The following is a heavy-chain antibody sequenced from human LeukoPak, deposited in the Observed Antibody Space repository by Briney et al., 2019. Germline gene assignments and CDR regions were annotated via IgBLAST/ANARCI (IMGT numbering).Heavy chain of an antibody. Sequence: PSETLSLTCTVSGGSISTYYWTWIRQPPGKGLEWIGCIYYSGSTSYNPSLKSRVTISVDTSKSQFSLKLTSVTAADTAVYYCASTRGLGYCSGGSCYKGWFDPWGQGTLVTVSS. CDR2: IYYSGST. CDR1: GGSISTYY. V-gene: IGHV4-59*12. J-gene: IGHJ5*02. CDR3: ASTRGLGYCSGGSCYKGWFDP. D-gene: IGHD2-15*01.